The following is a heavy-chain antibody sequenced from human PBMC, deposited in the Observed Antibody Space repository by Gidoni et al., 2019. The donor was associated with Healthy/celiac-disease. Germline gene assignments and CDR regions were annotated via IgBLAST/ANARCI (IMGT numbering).Heavy chain of an antibody. D-gene: IGHD3-22*01. CDR2: IYHSGST. CDR1: GYSISSGYY. Sequence: QVQLQESGPGLVKPSETLSLTCTVSGYSISSGYYWGWIRQPPGKGLEWIGSIYHSGSTYYNPSLKSRVTISVDTSKNQFSLKLSSVTAADTAVYYCASFDSSGYWDRFDYWGQGTLVTVSS. CDR3: ASFDSSGYWDRFDY. J-gene: IGHJ4*02. V-gene: IGHV4-38-2*02.